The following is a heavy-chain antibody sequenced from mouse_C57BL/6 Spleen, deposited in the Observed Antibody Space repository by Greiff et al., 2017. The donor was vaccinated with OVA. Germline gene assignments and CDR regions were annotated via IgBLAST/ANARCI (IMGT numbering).Heavy chain of an antibody. Sequence: VQLQQPGAELVRPGSSVKLSCKASGYTFTSYWMDWVKQRPGQGLEWIGNIYPSDSETHYNQKFKDKATLTVDKSSSTAYMQLSSLTSEDSAVYYCARGTYYGSSIGFAYWGQGTLVTVSA. D-gene: IGHD1-1*01. CDR1: GYTFTSYW. V-gene: IGHV1-61*01. CDR3: ARGTYYGSSIGFAY. CDR2: IYPSDSET. J-gene: IGHJ3*01.